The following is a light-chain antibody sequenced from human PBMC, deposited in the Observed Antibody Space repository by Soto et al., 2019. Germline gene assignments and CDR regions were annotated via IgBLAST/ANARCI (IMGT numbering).Light chain of an antibody. J-gene: IGLJ2*01. CDR1: SIDIGGYIL. CDR3: CSYVGSDTYVI. CDR2: EGS. Sequence: QSALTQPASVSGSPGQSITISCTGTSIDIGGYILVSWYQQEPCKAPKLMIYEGSKRPSGVSNRFSGSKSGNTASLTISGLQAEDEAHYYCCSYVGSDTYVIFGGGTKLTVL. V-gene: IGLV2-23*01.